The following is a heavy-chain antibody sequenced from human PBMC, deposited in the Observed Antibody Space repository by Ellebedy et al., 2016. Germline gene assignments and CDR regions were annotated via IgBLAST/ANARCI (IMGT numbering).Heavy chain of an antibody. V-gene: IGHV4-39*07. CDR2: IYYSGST. CDR1: GGSISSSSYY. CDR3: ARELQRAFDI. Sequence: SETLSLXCTVSGGSISSSSYYWGWIRQPPGKGLEWIGSIYYSGSTYYNPSLKSRVTISVDTSKNQFSLKLSSVTAADTAVYYCARELQRAFDIWGQGTMVTVSS. D-gene: IGHD4-11*01. J-gene: IGHJ3*02.